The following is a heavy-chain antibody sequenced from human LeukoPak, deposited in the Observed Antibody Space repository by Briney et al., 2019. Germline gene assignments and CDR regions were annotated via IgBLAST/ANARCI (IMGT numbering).Heavy chain of an antibody. Sequence: SETLSLTCAVYGGSFSGYYWSWIRQPPGKGLEWIGEINHSGSTNYNPSLKSRVTISVDTSKNQFSLKLSSVTAADTAVYYCARLTTVTGKYYYYGMDVWGQGTTVTVSS. CDR1: GGSFSGYY. CDR3: ARLTTVTGKYYYYGMDV. J-gene: IGHJ6*02. D-gene: IGHD4-17*01. CDR2: INHSGST. V-gene: IGHV4-34*01.